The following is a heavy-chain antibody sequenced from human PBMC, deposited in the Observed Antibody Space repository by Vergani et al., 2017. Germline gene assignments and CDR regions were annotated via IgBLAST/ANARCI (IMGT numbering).Heavy chain of an antibody. CDR1: GFAFRNFG. CDR2: IGKDGINT. D-gene: IGHD2-21*02. J-gene: IGHJ4*02. CDR3: AKYLRDSTGGLPDS. V-gene: IGHV3-30*02. Sequence: QVQLVESAGGVVQPGGSLRLSCAASGFAFRNFGMHWIRPAPGKGLEWLAYIGKDGINTRYREAVKGRFTVSRDNSKDILYLQMDSLRNEDTALYYCAKYLRDSTGGLPDSWGPGTLVIVSS.